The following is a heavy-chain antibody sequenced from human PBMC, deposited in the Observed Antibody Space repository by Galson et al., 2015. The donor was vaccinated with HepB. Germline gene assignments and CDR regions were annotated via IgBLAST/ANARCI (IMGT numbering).Heavy chain of an antibody. CDR1: GFTFSSYA. V-gene: IGHV3-23*01. Sequence: SLRLSCAASGFTFSSYAMSWVRQAPEKGLEWVSAISGSGGSTYYADSVKGRFTISRDNSKNTLYLQMNSLRAEDTAVYYCAKLSTSIYYDSSGYPDYWGQGTLVTVSS. CDR2: ISGSGGST. CDR3: AKLSTSIYYDSSGYPDY. D-gene: IGHD3-22*01. J-gene: IGHJ4*02.